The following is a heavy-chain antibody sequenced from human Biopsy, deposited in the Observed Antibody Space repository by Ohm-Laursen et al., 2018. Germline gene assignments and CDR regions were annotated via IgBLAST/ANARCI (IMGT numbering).Heavy chain of an antibody. CDR3: AKSCSGGSCLDY. J-gene: IGHJ4*02. V-gene: IGHV3-9*01. CDR1: GFTFDDYA. Sequence: SLRLSCAASGFTFDDYAMHWVRQAPGKGLEWVSGISWNSGSIGYADSVKGRSTISRDNAKNSLYLQMNSLRAEDTALYYCAKSCSGGSCLDYWGQGTLVTVSS. D-gene: IGHD2-15*01. CDR2: ISWNSGSI.